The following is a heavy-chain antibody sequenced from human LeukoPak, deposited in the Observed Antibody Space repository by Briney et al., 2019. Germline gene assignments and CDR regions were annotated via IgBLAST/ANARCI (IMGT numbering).Heavy chain of an antibody. CDR3: ARDRVGATDYFDY. J-gene: IGHJ4*02. Sequence: GRSLRLSCAASGFTFSSYAMHWVRRAPGKGLEWVAVISYDGSNKYYADSVKGRFTISRDNSKNTLYLQMNSLRAEDTAVYYCARDRVGATDYFDYWGQGTLVTVSS. V-gene: IGHV3-30-3*01. D-gene: IGHD1-26*01. CDR1: GFTFSSYA. CDR2: ISYDGSNK.